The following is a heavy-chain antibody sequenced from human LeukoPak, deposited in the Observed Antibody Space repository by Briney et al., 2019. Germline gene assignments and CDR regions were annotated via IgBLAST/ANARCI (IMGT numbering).Heavy chain of an antibody. CDR1: GFTFSSYS. D-gene: IGHD1-26*01. CDR3: ARGPREWELLGYAFDI. V-gene: IGHV3-48*04. J-gene: IGHJ3*02. CDR2: ISSSSSTI. Sequence: GGSLRLSCAASGFTFSSYSMNWVRQAPGKGLEWVSYISSSSSTIYYADSVKGRFTISRDNAKNSLYLQMSSLRAEDTAVYYCARGPREWELLGYAFDIWGQGTMVSVSS.